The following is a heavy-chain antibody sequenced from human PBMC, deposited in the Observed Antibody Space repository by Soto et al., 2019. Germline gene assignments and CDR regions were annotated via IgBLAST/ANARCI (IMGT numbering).Heavy chain of an antibody. V-gene: IGHV3-30*18. D-gene: IGHD3-22*01. Sequence: PGGSLRLSCAASGFTFSSYGMHWVRQAPGKGLEWVAVISYDGSNKYYADSVKGRFTISRDNSKNTLYLQMNSLRAEDTAVYYCAKDRVVVVITLYDYWGQGTLVTVSS. J-gene: IGHJ4*02. CDR3: AKDRVVVVITLYDY. CDR2: ISYDGSNK. CDR1: GFTFSSYG.